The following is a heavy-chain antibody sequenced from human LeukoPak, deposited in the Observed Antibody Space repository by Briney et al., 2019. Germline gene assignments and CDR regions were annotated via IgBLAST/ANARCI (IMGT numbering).Heavy chain of an antibody. D-gene: IGHD2-21*02. CDR2: INTNTGNP. CDR3: ARDFRNRALSTIVVVTKDYYYYGMDV. CDR1: GYTFTSYA. Sequence: ASVKVSCKASGYTFTSYAMNWVRQAPGQGLEWMGWINTNTGNPTYAQGFTGRFVFSLDTSVSTAYLQISSLKAEDTAVYYCARDFRNRALSTIVVVTKDYYYYGMDVWGQGTTVTVSS. J-gene: IGHJ6*02. V-gene: IGHV7-4-1*02.